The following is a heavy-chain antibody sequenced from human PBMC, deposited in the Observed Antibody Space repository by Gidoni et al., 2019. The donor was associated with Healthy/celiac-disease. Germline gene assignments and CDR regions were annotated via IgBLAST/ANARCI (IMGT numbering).Heavy chain of an antibody. CDR3: ARCIAAAGTEGRYNWFDP. V-gene: IGHV4-39*01. Sequence: QLQLQASGPGLVKPSETLSLTCTVSGGSISSSSYYWGWIRQPPGKGLELIGSIYDRGSTYYIPSLKSRVTISVDTSTNQFSLKLSSVTAADTAVYYCARCIAAAGTEGRYNWFDPWGQGTLVTVSS. J-gene: IGHJ5*02. CDR1: GGSISSSSYY. D-gene: IGHD6-13*01. CDR2: IYDRGST.